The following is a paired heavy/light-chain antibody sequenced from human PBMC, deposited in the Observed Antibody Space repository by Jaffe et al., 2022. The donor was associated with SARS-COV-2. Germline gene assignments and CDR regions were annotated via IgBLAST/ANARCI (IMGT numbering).Light chain of an antibody. CDR1: QSVSGRH. Sequence: EIVLTQSPGTLSLSPGERATLSCRASQSVSGRHLAWYQQKPGQAPRLLIYGASSRATGIPDRFSGSGSGTDFTLTISRLEPEDFAVYHCQQYGSPPRTFGQGTKVEIK. CDR2: GAS. J-gene: IGKJ1*01. CDR3: QQYGSPPRT. V-gene: IGKV3-20*01.
Heavy chain of an antibody. CDR2: TNSGGDRT. D-gene: IGHD2-21*02. Sequence: EVQLLEAGGDLAQPGGSLRLSCAASGFTFGTYAMSWVRQAPGKGLEWVSITNSGGDRTYYADSVKGRFTISRDNSKNTLYLQMNSLRAEDTALYSCARVQDCGGACPEDYWGRGTPVTVSS. CDR3: ARVQDCGGACPEDY. V-gene: IGHV3-23*01. CDR1: GFTFGTYA. J-gene: IGHJ4*02.